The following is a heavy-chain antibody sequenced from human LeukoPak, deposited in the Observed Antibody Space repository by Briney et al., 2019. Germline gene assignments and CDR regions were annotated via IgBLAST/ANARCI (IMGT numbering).Heavy chain of an antibody. CDR3: ARGLYSGSSGWGWFDP. CDR2: IYTSGST. J-gene: IGHJ5*02. CDR1: GGSISSGSYY. V-gene: IGHV4-61*02. D-gene: IGHD1-26*01. Sequence: SETLSLTCTVSGGSISSGSYYWSWIRQPAGKGLEWIGRIYTSGSTNYNPSLKSRVTISVDTSKNQFSLKLSSVTAADTAVYYCARGLYSGSSGWGWFDPWGQGTLVTVSS.